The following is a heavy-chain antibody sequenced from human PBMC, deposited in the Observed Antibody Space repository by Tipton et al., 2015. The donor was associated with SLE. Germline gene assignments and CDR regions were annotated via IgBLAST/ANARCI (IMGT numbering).Heavy chain of an antibody. D-gene: IGHD2-15*01. V-gene: IGHV4-39*07. CDR2: IYYTGST. J-gene: IGHJ5*02. CDR1: GDSISSNTYY. Sequence: TLSLTCTVSGDSISSNTYYWGWIRQTPGKGLEWIGSIYYTGSTYYNPSLKSRVTISLYTSANQFSLKLSSVTAADTALYFCAREYVVTATLGTRGFDPWGQGTLVTVSS. CDR3: AREYVVTATLGTRGFDP.